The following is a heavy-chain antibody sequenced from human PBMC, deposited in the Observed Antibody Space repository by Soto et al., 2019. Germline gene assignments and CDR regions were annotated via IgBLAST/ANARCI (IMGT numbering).Heavy chain of an antibody. CDR1: GFTFSDSV. D-gene: IGHD3-22*01. CDR2: MSGDGRT. J-gene: IGHJ4*02. Sequence: GGSLRLSCVGSGFTFSDSVMAWVRQAPGKGLEWLSVMSGDGRTRYALSVTGRFTISRDNSKNTLYLQMRSLRAEDAAAYYCVKWHTSNFDSLPFTGSDFWGQGTQVTVSS. CDR3: VKWHTSNFDSLPFTGSDF. V-gene: IGHV3-23*01.